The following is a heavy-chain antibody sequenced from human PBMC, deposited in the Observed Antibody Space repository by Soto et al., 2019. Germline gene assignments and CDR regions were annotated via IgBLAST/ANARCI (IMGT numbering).Heavy chain of an antibody. V-gene: IGHV4-61*08. Sequence: SKTLSLTCTVSGASVSTDGYYWSWIRQPPGKGLEWIGYIYHSGSTNYNPSLKSRVTTSIDTSKNQFSLKLSSLTAADTAVYYCARVNRFVPVVPSYYHCMDVWCQGISLSV. D-gene: IGHD2-8*01. CDR2: IYHSGST. J-gene: IGHJ6*02. CDR3: ARVNRFVPVVPSYYHCMDV. CDR1: GASVSTDGYY.